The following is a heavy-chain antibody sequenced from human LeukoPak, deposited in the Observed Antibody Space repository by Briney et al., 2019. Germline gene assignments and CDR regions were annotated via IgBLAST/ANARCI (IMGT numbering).Heavy chain of an antibody. D-gene: IGHD3-10*01. CDR1: GFTFSSYS. V-gene: IGHV3-21*01. CDR3: PRVILTLVLKKESWFDP. CDR2: INSSSSYI. Sequence: RSWGSLRLSCTASGFTFSSYSMNWIRQAPGKGLEWVSSINSSSSYIYYADSVKGRFTISRANAKNSLYLLMYSMSAEDTAVYYCPRVILTLVLKKESWFDPWGPGTLVTASS. J-gene: IGHJ5*02.